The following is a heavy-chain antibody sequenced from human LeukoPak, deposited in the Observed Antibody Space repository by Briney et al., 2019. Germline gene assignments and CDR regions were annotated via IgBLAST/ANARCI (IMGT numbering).Heavy chain of an antibody. CDR1: GVSISSGSYY. J-gene: IGHJ3*02. CDR3: ARGRPFDI. V-gene: IGHV4-61*02. Sequence: PSETLSLTCTVSGVSISSGSYYWSWIRQPAGKGLEWIGRIYTSGSTNYNPSLKSRVTISVDTSKNQFSLKLSSVTAADTAVYYCARGRPFDIWGQGTMVTVSS. CDR2: IYTSGST.